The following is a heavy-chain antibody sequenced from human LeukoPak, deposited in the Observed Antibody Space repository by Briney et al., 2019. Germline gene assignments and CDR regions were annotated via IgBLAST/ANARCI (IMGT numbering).Heavy chain of an antibody. CDR3: AKDTYSSSSVTLDY. D-gene: IGHD6-13*01. J-gene: IGHJ4*02. V-gene: IGHV3-23*01. CDR1: GFTFSSHA. Sequence: GGSLRLSCAASGFTFSSHAMSWVRQAPGKGLEWVSAISGSGGSTYYADSVKGRFTISRDNSKNTLYLQMNSLRAEDTAEYYCAKDTYSSSSVTLDYWGQGTLVTVSS. CDR2: ISGSGGST.